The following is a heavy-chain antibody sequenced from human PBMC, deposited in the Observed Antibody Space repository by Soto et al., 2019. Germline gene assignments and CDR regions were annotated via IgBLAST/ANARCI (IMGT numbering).Heavy chain of an antibody. CDR1: IFTFSSST. V-gene: IGHV1-58*02. J-gene: IGHJ4*02. CDR3: AAGRRRAALY. CDR2: IVVGSGNT. Sequence: QMQLVQSGPEVRKPGTSVKVSCKASIFTFSSSTIQWVRQARGQRLEWVGWIVVGSGNTNYAQKFQERVTITRDVSTSTAYLELTSRRSEDTALEYCAAGRRRAALYWGQGTLVTVST.